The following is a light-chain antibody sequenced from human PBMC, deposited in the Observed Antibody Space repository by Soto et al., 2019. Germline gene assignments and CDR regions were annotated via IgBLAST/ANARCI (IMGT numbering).Light chain of an antibody. CDR2: GVS. CDR1: QSVSGSD. Sequence: EVVLTQSPGTLSLSPGERATISCRASQSVSGSDLAWYQQKPGQAPRLLISGVSNRATGTPDRFSGSGSGTDFTLTISSLEPEDFAVFYCHQYGISPPTFGPGTKVDIK. CDR3: HQYGISPPT. V-gene: IGKV3-20*01. J-gene: IGKJ1*01.